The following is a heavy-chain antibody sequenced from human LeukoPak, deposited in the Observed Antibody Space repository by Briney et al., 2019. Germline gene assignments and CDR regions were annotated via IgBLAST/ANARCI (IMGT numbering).Heavy chain of an antibody. CDR1: GFTFSSYS. D-gene: IGHD3-22*01. J-gene: IGHJ4*02. Sequence: GGSLRLSCAASGFTFSSYSMNWVRQAPGKGLEWVSVIYSGGSTYYADSVKGRFTISRDNSKNTLYLQMNSLRAEDTAVYYCASQGYYYDSSGLAFDYWGQGTLVTVSS. CDR2: IYSGGST. V-gene: IGHV3-53*01. CDR3: ASQGYYYDSSGLAFDY.